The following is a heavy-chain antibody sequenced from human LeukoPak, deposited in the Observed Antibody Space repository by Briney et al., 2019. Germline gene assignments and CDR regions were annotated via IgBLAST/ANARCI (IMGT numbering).Heavy chain of an antibody. Sequence: ASVKVSCKASGYTFTSFGISWVRQAPGQGLEWMGWSSAYNGNTNYAQKFQGRVTMTTDTSTSTAYMEVRSLRSDDTAVYYCARVKALYCSSTSCYRGAFDIWGQGTMVTVSS. CDR1: GYTFTSFG. V-gene: IGHV1-18*01. CDR2: SSAYNGNT. D-gene: IGHD2-2*02. CDR3: ARVKALYCSSTSCYRGAFDI. J-gene: IGHJ3*02.